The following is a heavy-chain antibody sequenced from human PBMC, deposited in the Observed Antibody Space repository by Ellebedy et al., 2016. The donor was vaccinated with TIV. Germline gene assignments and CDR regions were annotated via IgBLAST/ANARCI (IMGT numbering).Heavy chain of an antibody. V-gene: IGHV4-59*08. CDR3: ARVYPIDIGIAVTPLSFDY. CDR1: GGSISSYY. Sequence: SETLSLXCTVSGGSISSYYWSWIRQPPGKGLEWIGYIYYSGSTNYNPSLKSRDTISVDTSKNQFSLKLSSVTAADTAVYYCARVYPIDIGIAVTPLSFDYWGQGTLVTVSS. D-gene: IGHD6-19*01. CDR2: IYYSGST. J-gene: IGHJ4*02.